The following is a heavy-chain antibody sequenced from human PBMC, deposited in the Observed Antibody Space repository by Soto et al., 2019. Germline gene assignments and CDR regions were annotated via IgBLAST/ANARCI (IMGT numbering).Heavy chain of an antibody. V-gene: IGHV1-69*02. Sequence: GASVKLSCKASGGTFSSYTISWVRQAPGQGLEWMGRIIPILGIANYAQKFQGRVTITADKSTSTAYMELSSLRSEDTAVYYCASSLGYCSGGSCYSPMDVWGKGTTVTLSS. CDR1: GGTFSSYT. CDR2: IIPILGIA. CDR3: ASSLGYCSGGSCYSPMDV. J-gene: IGHJ6*03. D-gene: IGHD2-15*01.